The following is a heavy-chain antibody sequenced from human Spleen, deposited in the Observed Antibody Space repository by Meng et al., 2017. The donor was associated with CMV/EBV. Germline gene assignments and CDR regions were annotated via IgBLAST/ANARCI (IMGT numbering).Heavy chain of an antibody. J-gene: IGHJ6*02. Sequence: SETLSLTCAVSGASIRNYYWTWIRQPPGKGLEWVGYIYYSDTTNYNPSLKSRVTISIETSKNQFSLKLTSVTAADTAIYYCARKDAIRDYYGLDVWGQGTTVTVSS. D-gene: IGHD2-8*01. V-gene: IGHV4-59*01. CDR2: IYYSDTT. CDR3: ARKDAIRDYYGLDV. CDR1: GASIRNYY.